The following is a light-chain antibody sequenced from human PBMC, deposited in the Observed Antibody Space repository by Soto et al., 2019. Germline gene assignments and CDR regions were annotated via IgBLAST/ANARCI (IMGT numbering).Light chain of an antibody. CDR3: QERSTWPIT. J-gene: IGKJ5*01. CDR2: DAS. Sequence: EIVFTQSPATLSFSPGERATLSCRASQSVSSYLAWYQRKPGQAPRLLIDDASNRATGIPARFSGSGSGTDFTLTISSLEPEDFAVYYCQERSTWPITLGQGTRLEIK. CDR1: QSVSSY. V-gene: IGKV3-11*01.